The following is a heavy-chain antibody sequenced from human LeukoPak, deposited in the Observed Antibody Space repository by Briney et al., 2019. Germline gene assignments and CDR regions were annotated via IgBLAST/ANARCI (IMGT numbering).Heavy chain of an antibody. D-gene: IGHD6-19*01. CDR3: ASDIAVAGTGNDY. CDR2: SIPIFGTA. V-gene: IGHV1-69*05. CDR1: GGTFSSYA. Sequence: SVKVSCKASGGTFSSYAISWVRQAPGQGLEWMGGSIPIFGTANYAQKFQGRVTITTDESTSTAYMELSSLRSEDTAVYYCASDIAVAGTGNDYWGQGTLVTVSS. J-gene: IGHJ4*02.